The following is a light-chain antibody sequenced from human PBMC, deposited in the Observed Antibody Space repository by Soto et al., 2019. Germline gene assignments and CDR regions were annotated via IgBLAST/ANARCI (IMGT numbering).Light chain of an antibody. J-gene: IGKJ2*01. V-gene: IGKV3-15*01. CDR2: GAS. Sequence: EIVMTQSPATLSVSPGESATLSCRASQSISSELAWYQKKPGQPPRLLIYGASTRATGVPDRFTGSGSGSDFTANVSGLQSEDCAVYYCQQGHIVPLTFGQGTRLEI. CDR3: QQGHIVPLT. CDR1: QSISSE.